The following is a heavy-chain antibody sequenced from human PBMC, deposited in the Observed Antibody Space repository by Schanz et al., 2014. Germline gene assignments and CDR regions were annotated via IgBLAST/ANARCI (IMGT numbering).Heavy chain of an antibody. D-gene: IGHD3-3*01. CDR3: ARYGFRKFGVVYGLAV. CDR2: VVSGGSST. CDR1: GFTFSDYY. J-gene: IGHJ6*02. Sequence: QVQLVESGGGLVKPGGSLRLSCTVSGFTFSDYYMSWIRQAPGKGPEWVSSVVSGGSSTNYADSVKGRFTISRDNAKNSLYLQMSSLRAEDAAVYYCARYGFRKFGVVYGLAVWGQGTTVTVS. V-gene: IGHV3-11*06.